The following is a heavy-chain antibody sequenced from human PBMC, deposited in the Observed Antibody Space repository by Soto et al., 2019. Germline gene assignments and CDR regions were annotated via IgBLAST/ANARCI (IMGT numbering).Heavy chain of an antibody. Sequence: QVQLVQSGAEVKKPGSSVKVSCKASGGTFSSYAISWVRQAPGQGLEWMGGFIPIFGTASYAQKFQGRVTSSADEGMCTPYGDLASLRSEDTAVYFCARGPTSDILTGYYLYWYFDLCGSGTLVTVSS. V-gene: IGHV1-69*01. CDR1: GGTFSSYA. CDR3: ARGPTSDILTGYYLYWYFDL. J-gene: IGHJ2*01. CDR2: FIPIFGTA. D-gene: IGHD3-9*01.